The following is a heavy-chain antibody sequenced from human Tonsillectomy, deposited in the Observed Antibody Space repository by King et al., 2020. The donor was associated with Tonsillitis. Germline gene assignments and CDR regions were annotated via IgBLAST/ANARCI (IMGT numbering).Heavy chain of an antibody. J-gene: IGHJ5*02. V-gene: IGHV4-31*03. CDR3: GRYEGGVFDP. D-gene: IGHD2-15*01. CDR1: GGSFSGGDYY. CDR2: IYNSENT. Sequence: QLQESGPGLVKPSQTLSLTCTVSGGSFSGGDYYWSWIRQHPGKGLEWIGYIYNSENTYYDPSLKSRLTILVDTSKNQFSLKLSSVTAADTAVYYWGRYEGGVFDPWGQGTLVTVSS.